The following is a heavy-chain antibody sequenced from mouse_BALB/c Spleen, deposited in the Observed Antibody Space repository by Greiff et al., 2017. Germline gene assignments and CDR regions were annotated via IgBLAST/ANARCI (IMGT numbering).Heavy chain of an antibody. CDR1: GFTFSSYA. CDR3: ARPDYGYDAY. CDR2: ISSGGST. D-gene: IGHD1-2*01. Sequence: EVMLVESGGGLVKPGGSLKLSCAASGFTFSSYAMSWVRQTPEKRLEWVASISSGGSTYYPDSVKGRFTISRDNARNILYLQMSSLRSEDTAMYYCARPDYGYDAYWGQGTLVTVSA. V-gene: IGHV5-6-5*01. J-gene: IGHJ3*01.